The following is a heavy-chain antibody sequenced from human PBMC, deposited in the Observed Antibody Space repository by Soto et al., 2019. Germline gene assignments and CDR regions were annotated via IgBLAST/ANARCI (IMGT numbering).Heavy chain of an antibody. D-gene: IGHD3-3*01. J-gene: IGHJ4*02. CDR1: GFSLTTSGVG. Sequence: QITLNESGPTQVKPRQTLTLTCTFSGFSLTTSGVGVGWIRQSPGKAPEWVALIYWDDDKRYSPSLKSRLTITKDPSKNQVVLTMADLDPADTATYYCAHRVLRTVFGLVTTTAIYFDFWGQGTPVAVSS. CDR3: AHRVLRTVFGLVTTTAIYFDF. V-gene: IGHV2-5*02. CDR2: IYWDDDK.